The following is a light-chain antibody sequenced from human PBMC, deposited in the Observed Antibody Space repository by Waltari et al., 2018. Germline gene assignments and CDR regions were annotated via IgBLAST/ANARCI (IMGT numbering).Light chain of an antibody. CDR3: QQYYSTPFT. Sequence: DIVMTQSPDSLAVSLGARATINCKSSQSVLYSSNNKNYLALYQQKPGQPPKLLIYWASTRESGVPDRFSGSGSGTDFTLTISSLQAEDVAVYYCQQYYSTPFTFGPGTKVDIK. CDR2: WAS. CDR1: QSVLYSSNNKNY. V-gene: IGKV4-1*01. J-gene: IGKJ3*01.